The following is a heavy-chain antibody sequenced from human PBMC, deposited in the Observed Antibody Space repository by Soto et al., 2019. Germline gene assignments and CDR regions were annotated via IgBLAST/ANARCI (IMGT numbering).Heavy chain of an antibody. CDR2: INPNSGGT. D-gene: IGHD6-13*01. J-gene: IGHJ6*03. CDR1: GYTFTGYY. V-gene: IGHV1-2*04. Sequence: ASVKVSCKASGYTFTGYYMHWVQQPPGQELEWMGWINPNSGGTNYAQKFQGWVTMTRDTSISTAYMELSRLRSDDTAVYYCARDGGAAAGTSYCYYYMDVWGKGTTVTVSS. CDR3: ARDGGAAAGTSYCYYYMDV.